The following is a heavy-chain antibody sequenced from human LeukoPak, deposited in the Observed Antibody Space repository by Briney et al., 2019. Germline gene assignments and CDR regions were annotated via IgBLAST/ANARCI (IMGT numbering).Heavy chain of an antibody. CDR2: IDWDDDK. Sequence: SGPALVKPTQTLTLTCTFSGFSLSTSGLCVSWIRQPPGKALEWLALIDWDDDKYSSTSLKTRLTISKDTSKNQVVLTMTNMDPVDTATYYCARSIAAAGTIDYWGQGTLVTVSS. J-gene: IGHJ4*02. V-gene: IGHV2-70*01. D-gene: IGHD6-13*01. CDR3: ARSIAAAGTIDY. CDR1: GFSLSTSGLC.